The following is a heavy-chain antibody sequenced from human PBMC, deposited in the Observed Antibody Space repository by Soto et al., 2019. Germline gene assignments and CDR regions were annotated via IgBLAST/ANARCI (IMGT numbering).Heavy chain of an antibody. CDR1: GYTFTGYY. CDR2: INPNSGGT. V-gene: IGHV1-2*02. Sequence: QVQLVQSGAEVKKPGASVKVSCKASGYTFTGYYMHWVRQAPGQGLEWMGWINPNSGGTNYAQKFQGRVTMTRDTSISTAYMELSRLRSDDTAVYYCAKGRDEFWSGYPVFGFDYWGQGTLVTVSS. J-gene: IGHJ4*02. CDR3: AKGRDEFWSGYPVFGFDY. D-gene: IGHD3-3*01.